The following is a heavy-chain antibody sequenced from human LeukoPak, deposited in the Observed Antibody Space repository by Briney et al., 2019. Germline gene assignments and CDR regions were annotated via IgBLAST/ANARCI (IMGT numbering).Heavy chain of an antibody. CDR3: ARGFTGYYYYGMDV. V-gene: IGHV3-64*01. Sequence: GGSLRLSCAASGFAFSSYAMPWVRQAPGKGLEYVSAISSNGGSTYYANSVKGRFTISRDNSKNTLYLQMGSLRAEDMAVYYCARGFTGYYYYGMDVWGQGTTVTVSS. J-gene: IGHJ6*02. CDR2: ISSNGGST. CDR1: GFAFSSYA. D-gene: IGHD3-10*01.